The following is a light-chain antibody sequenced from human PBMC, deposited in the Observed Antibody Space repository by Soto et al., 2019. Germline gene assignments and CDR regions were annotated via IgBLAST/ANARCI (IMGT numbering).Light chain of an antibody. J-gene: IGKJ3*01. Sequence: DIQMTQSPSTLSGSVGDRVTITCRASQTISSWLAWYQQKPGKAPKLLIYKASTLKSGVPSRFSGSGSGTEFTLTISSLQPDDFATYYCQQSSTTPLTFGPGAKVDIK. CDR2: KAS. V-gene: IGKV1-5*03. CDR1: QTISSW. CDR3: QQSSTTPLT.